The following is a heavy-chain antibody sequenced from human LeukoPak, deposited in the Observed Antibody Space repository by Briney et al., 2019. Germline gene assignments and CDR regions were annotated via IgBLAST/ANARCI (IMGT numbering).Heavy chain of an antibody. J-gene: IGHJ4*02. D-gene: IGHD6-13*01. CDR3: AKDGQLGGSSWFTLFFDY. CDR1: GFTFSSYW. V-gene: IGHV3-7*01. Sequence: HPGGSLRLSCAASGFTFSSYWMSWVRQAPGKGLEWVANIRQDGSTMSYVDSVRGRFTISRDNSKNTLYLQMNSLRPEDTAVYYCAKDGQLGGSSWFTLFFDYWGQGTLVTVSS. CDR2: IRQDGSTM.